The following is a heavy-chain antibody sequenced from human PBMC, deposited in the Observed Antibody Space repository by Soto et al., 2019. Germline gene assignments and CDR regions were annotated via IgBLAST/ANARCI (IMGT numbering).Heavy chain of an antibody. CDR3: ATGEVYSSRGVGNFDI. J-gene: IGHJ3*02. CDR2: INAGYGNT. D-gene: IGHD6-13*01. V-gene: IGHV1-3*01. Sequence: GASVKVSCKASGYTFSSYAMHWVRQAPGQRLEWMGWINAGYGNTKSSQKFQDRVTISRDTSASTAYMELTSLRSEDTAVYYCATGEVYSSRGVGNFDIWGQGTMVTVSS. CDR1: GYTFSSYA.